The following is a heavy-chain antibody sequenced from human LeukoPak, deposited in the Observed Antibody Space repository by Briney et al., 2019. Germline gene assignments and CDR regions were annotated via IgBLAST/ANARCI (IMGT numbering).Heavy chain of an antibody. J-gene: IGHJ4*02. D-gene: IGHD3-22*01. Sequence: GGSLRLSCAASGFTFSSFAMSWVRQAPGKGLEWVSAISGSCCSTYYADSVKCQFTISRDNSNNTLYLQMNSLRAEDTAVYYCANLKRDYYDSSAYSLGSWGQGALVTVSS. CDR2: ISGSCCST. CDR1: GFTFSSFA. CDR3: ANLKRDYYDSSAYSLGS. V-gene: IGHV3-23*01.